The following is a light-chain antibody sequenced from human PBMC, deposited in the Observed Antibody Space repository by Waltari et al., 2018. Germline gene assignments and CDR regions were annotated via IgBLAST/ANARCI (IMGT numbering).Light chain of an antibody. CDR3: NSRDSSGNIGV. V-gene: IGLV3-19*01. CDR1: SLSSYY. CDR2: GKN. Sequence: SSELTQVTAVSVALGQTDRITCTGDSLSSYYASWYQQKPGQAPVLVIYGKNNRHSGIPDRFSGSSSGNTASLTITGAQAEDEADYYCNSRDSSGNIGVFGGGTKLTVL. J-gene: IGLJ2*01.